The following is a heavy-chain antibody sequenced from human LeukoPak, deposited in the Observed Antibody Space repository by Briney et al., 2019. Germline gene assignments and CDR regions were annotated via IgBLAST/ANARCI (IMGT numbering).Heavy chain of an antibody. V-gene: IGHV4-30-2*01. CDR3: AREWIAAPNYMDV. CDR2: IYHSGST. CDR1: GGSISSGGYY. Sequence: SQTLSLTCTVSGGSISSGGYYWSWTRQPPGKGLEWIGYIYHSGSTYYNPSLKSRVTISVDRSKNQFSLKLSSVTAADTAVYYCAREWIAAPNYMDVWGKGTTVTVSS. D-gene: IGHD6-6*01. J-gene: IGHJ6*03.